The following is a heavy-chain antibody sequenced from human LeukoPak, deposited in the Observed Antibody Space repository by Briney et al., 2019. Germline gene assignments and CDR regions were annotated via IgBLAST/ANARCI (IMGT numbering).Heavy chain of an antibody. V-gene: IGHV3-23*01. Sequence: GGSLRLSCAASGFTFSSYAMSWVRQAPGKGLEWVSAISGSGGSTYYADSVKGRFTISRDNSKNTLYLQMNSLRAEDTAVYYCARDFGAYCGGDCYPPRAFDIWGQGTTVTVSS. CDR1: GFTFSSYA. D-gene: IGHD2-21*02. J-gene: IGHJ3*02. CDR3: ARDFGAYCGGDCYPPRAFDI. CDR2: ISGSGGST.